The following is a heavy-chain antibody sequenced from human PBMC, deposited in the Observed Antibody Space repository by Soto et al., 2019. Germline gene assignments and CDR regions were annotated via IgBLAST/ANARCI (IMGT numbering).Heavy chain of an antibody. Sequence: EVQLVESGRGLVKPGGSLRLSCAASGFTFSNAWMSWVRQAPGKGLEWVGRIKSKTDGGTTDYAAPVKGRFTISRDDSKNTLYLQMNSLKTEDTAVYYCTTGTGRSGIPSDINYYYYYYMDVWGKGTTVTVSS. V-gene: IGHV3-15*01. CDR1: GFTFSNAW. CDR2: IKSKTDGGTT. CDR3: TTGTGRSGIPSDINYYYYYYMDV. D-gene: IGHD3-10*01. J-gene: IGHJ6*03.